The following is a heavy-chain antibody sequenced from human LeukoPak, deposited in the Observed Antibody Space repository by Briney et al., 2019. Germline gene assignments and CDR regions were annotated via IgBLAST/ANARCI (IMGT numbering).Heavy chain of an antibody. J-gene: IGHJ4*02. D-gene: IGHD1-14*01. V-gene: IGHV3-20*04. CDR3: STSRPDRFIDS. CDR2: INWNSVHI. CDR1: GFTFSSYE. Sequence: GGSLRLSCAASGFTFSSYEMNWVRQAPGKGLEWVSGINWNSVHIGYADSVKGRFTIFRDNAQKSVHLQMFSLRPEDTALYYCSTSRPDRFIDSWGQGTLVTVST.